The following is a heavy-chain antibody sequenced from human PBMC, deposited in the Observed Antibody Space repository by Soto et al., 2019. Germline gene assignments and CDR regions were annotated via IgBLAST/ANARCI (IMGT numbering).Heavy chain of an antibody. D-gene: IGHD6-13*01. CDR2: INPNSGGT. J-gene: IGHJ6*02. CDR1: GYTFTGYY. Sequence: ASVKVSCKASGYTFTGYYMHWVRQAPGQGLEWMGWINPNSGGTNYAQKFQGWVTMTRDTSISTAYMELSRLRSDDTAVYYCARSWDIAAAGHKYYYYYYGMDVWGQGTTVTVSS. V-gene: IGHV1-2*04. CDR3: ARSWDIAAAGHKYYYYYYGMDV.